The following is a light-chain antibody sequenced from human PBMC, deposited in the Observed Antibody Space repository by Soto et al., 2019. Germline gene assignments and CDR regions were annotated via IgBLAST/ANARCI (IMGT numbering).Light chain of an antibody. J-gene: IGKJ1*01. V-gene: IGKV3-20*01. CDR3: QQYYSTSWT. CDR1: QSLCSRY. Sequence: EIVLTQSAGTLALSPGERGSLXCRASQSLCSRYLAWYQQQPGQAPRLLHYGASSRANGLPDSFSGSGSATDFTPTISSLQAEDVAVYYRQQYYSTSWTFGQGTKVDIK. CDR2: GAS.